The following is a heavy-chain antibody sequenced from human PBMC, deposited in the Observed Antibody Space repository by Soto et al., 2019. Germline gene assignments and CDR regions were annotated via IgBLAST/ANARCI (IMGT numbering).Heavy chain of an antibody. V-gene: IGHV5-51*01. Sequence: PGESLKISCKGSGYSFTSYWIGWVRQMPGKGLEWMGIIYPGDSDTRYSPSFQGQVTISADKSISTAYLQWSSLKASDTATYYCARIQYYYDSSGYSSNSPWYYFDYWGQGTLVTVSS. CDR1: GYSFTSYW. D-gene: IGHD3-22*01. CDR3: ARIQYYYDSSGYSSNSPWYYFDY. J-gene: IGHJ4*02. CDR2: IYPGDSDT.